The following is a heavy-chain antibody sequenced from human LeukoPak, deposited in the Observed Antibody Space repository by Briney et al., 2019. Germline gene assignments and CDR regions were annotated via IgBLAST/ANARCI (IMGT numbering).Heavy chain of an antibody. Sequence: PGGSLRLSCAASGSTFSSYGMHWVRQAPGKGLEWVAVISYDGSNKYYADSVKGRFTISRDNSKNTLYLQMNSLRAEDTAVYYCAKEEYYYDSSGYYYFDYWGQGTLVTVSS. CDR1: GSTFSSYG. CDR3: AKEEYYYDSSGYYYFDY. V-gene: IGHV3-30*18. CDR2: ISYDGSNK. J-gene: IGHJ4*02. D-gene: IGHD3-22*01.